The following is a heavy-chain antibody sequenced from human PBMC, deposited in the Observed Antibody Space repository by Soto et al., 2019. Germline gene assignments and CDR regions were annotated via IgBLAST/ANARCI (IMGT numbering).Heavy chain of an antibody. V-gene: IGHV5-10-1*01. D-gene: IGHD1-26*01. CDR2: IDPTDSYT. J-gene: IGHJ5*02. CDR1: GYRFSSKY. CDR3: ARHGNKCYGNGCYTFWFDP. Sequence: GESLKISCKCSGYRFSSKYISWVRQMPGKSLEWMGRIDPTDSYTNYSPSFQGHVTISVDKSISTAYLEWSSLKPSDTAIYYCARHGNKCYGNGCYTFWFDPWGQGTLVTVSS.